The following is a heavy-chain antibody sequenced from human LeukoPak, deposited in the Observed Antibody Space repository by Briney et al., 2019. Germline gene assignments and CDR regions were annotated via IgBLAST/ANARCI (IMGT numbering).Heavy chain of an antibody. V-gene: IGHV1-69*13. CDR1: GGTFSSYA. CDR3: ARAKETYYYDSSGLLI. CDR2: IIPIFGTA. D-gene: IGHD3-22*01. J-gene: IGHJ4*02. Sequence: ASVKVSCKASGGTFSSYAISWVRQAPGQGLEWMGGIIPIFGTANYAQKFQGRVTITADESTSTAYMELSSLRSEDTAVYYCARAKETYYYDSSGLLIWGQGTLVTVSS.